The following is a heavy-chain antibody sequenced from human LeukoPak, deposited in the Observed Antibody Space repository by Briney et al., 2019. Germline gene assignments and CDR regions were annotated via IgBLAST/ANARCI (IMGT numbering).Heavy chain of an antibody. CDR3: ARGVEPLAANTLAY. CDR1: GFTVITND. CDR2: LYSDGNT. V-gene: IGHV3-53*01. Sequence: GGSLRLSCAASGFTVITNDMTWIRQAPGKGLEWVSVLYSDGNTKYADSVQGRFTISRDNSKNTLYLEMNSLSPDDTAVYYCARGVEPLAANTLAYCGQGTLVTVSS. J-gene: IGHJ4*02. D-gene: IGHD1-14*01.